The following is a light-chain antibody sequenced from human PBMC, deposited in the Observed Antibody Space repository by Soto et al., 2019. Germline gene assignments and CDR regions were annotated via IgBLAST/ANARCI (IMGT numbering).Light chain of an antibody. CDR1: QDISNY. Sequence: DIQMTQSPSSLSASVGDRVTITCHASQDISNYLNWYQQTPGKAPKILIYKASSLESGVPSMFSGSGAGTEFTRTISSLQPDDVETDDCQQYNSYPITFGQGTRLEIK. CDR2: KAS. J-gene: IGKJ5*01. CDR3: QQYNSYPIT. V-gene: IGKV1-5*03.